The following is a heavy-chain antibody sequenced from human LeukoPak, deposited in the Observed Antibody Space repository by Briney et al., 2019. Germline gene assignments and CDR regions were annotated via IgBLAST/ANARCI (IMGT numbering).Heavy chain of an antibody. CDR1: GFTFSSYS. CDR3: ARGNWNPFDY. Sequence: PGGSLRLSCAASGFTFSSYSMNWVRQPPGKGLEWIGEINHSGSTNYNPSLKSRVTISVDTSKNQFSLKLSSVTAADTAVYYCARGNWNPFDYWGQGTLVTVSS. CDR2: INHSGST. J-gene: IGHJ4*02. D-gene: IGHD1-1*01. V-gene: IGHV4-34*01.